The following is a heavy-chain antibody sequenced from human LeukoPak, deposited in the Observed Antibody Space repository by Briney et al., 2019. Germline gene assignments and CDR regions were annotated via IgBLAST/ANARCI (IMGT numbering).Heavy chain of an antibody. CDR3: ARSGYSYGYVYYYYYMDV. CDR2: IYHSGST. V-gene: IGHV4-38-2*02. J-gene: IGHJ6*03. CDR1: GYSISSGYY. D-gene: IGHD5-18*01. Sequence: PSETLSLTCTVSGYSISSGYYWGWIRQPPGKGLEWIGSIYHSGSTYYNPSLKSRVTISVDTSKNQFSLKLSSVTAADTAVYYCARSGYSYGYVYYYYYMDVWGKGTTVTVSS.